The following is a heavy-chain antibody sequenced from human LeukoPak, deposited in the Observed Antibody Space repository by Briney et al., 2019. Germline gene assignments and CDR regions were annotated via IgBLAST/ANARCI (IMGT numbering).Heavy chain of an antibody. CDR2: IYSAGGT. D-gene: IGHD2-21*01. J-gene: IGHJ5*02. V-gene: IGHV3-53*01. CDR3: VINSGELGA. CDR1: GLTVSNNY. Sequence: GGSVRLPCAASGLTVSNNYKSGARRAGGEGLEWVALIYSAGGTYYADSVKGLFTTSRDNSKTTLHLQMNSLRAEETAVYYCVINSGELGAWGQGTLVTVSS.